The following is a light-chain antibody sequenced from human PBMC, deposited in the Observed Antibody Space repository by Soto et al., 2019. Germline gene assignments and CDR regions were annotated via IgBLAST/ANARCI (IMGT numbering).Light chain of an antibody. CDR3: VSYTTSASYV. V-gene: IGLV2-14*01. J-gene: IGLJ1*01. Sequence: QSALTQPASVSGSPGQSITISCTGTSSDVGNYIFVSWYRQHPGKAPKLMIYDINNRPSGVSNRFSGSKSGNTASLTISGLHAEDDAYYYCVSYTTSASYVFGTGTKVTVL. CDR2: DIN. CDR1: SSDVGNYIF.